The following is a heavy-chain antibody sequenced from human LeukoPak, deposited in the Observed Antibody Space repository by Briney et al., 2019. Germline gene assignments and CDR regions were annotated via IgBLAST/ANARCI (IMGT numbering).Heavy chain of an antibody. J-gene: IGHJ6*02. D-gene: IGHD3-10*01. CDR3: AKGAEAMVLYYYGMDV. V-gene: IGHV3-23*01. CDR1: GFTFSSYA. Sequence: PGGSLRLSCAASGFTFSSYAMSWVRQAPGKGLEWVSAISGSGGSTYYADSVKGRFTISRDNSKNTLYLQMNSLRAEDTAVYYCAKGAEAMVLYYYGMDVWGQGTTVTVSS. CDR2: ISGSGGST.